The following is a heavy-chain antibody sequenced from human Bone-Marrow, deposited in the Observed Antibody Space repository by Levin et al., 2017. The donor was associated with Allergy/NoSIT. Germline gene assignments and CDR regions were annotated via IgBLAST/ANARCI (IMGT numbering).Heavy chain of an antibody. J-gene: IGHJ4*02. CDR2: IHHSGRM. CDR1: GGSFSGYY. Sequence: ESLKISCAVYGGSFSGYYWNWIRQTPGKGLEWIGEIHHSGRMNYNPALKSRVTMSVDTSKKQFSLKLSSVSAADTAVYYCAFMGYWGQGTLVTVSS. V-gene: IGHV4-34*01. CDR3: AFMGY.